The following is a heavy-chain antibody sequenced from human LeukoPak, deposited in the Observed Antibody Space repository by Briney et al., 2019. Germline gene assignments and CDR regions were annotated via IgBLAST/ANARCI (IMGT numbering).Heavy chain of an antibody. CDR3: ASGGNSGDAFDI. Sequence: SETLSLTCTVSGGSISGSSYYWGWIRQPPGKGLEWIGSIYYSGSTYYNPSLKSRVTISVDTSKNQFSLKLSSVTAADTAVYYCASGGNSGDAFDIWGQGTMVTVSS. V-gene: IGHV4-39*01. J-gene: IGHJ3*02. CDR2: IYYSGST. D-gene: IGHD4-23*01. CDR1: GGSISGSSYY.